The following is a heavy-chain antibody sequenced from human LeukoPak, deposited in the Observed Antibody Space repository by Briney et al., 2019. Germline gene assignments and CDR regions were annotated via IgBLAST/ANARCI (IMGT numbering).Heavy chain of an antibody. CDR1: GGSISSSSYY. J-gene: IGHJ4*02. CDR3: ARLVYYYDSSGYYYFDY. D-gene: IGHD3-22*01. Sequence: SETLSLTCTVSGGSISSSSYYWGWIRQPPGKGLEWIGSIYYSGSTYYNPSLKSRVTISVDTSKNQFSLKLSSVTAADTAVYYCARLVYYYDSSGYYYFDYWGQGTLVTVSS. V-gene: IGHV4-39*07. CDR2: IYYSGST.